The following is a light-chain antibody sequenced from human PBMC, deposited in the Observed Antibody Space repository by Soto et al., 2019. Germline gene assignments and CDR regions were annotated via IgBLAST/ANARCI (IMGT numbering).Light chain of an antibody. CDR2: EVS. CDR1: SGDVGGYNY. J-gene: IGLJ3*02. CDR3: SSYAGSNNLV. V-gene: IGLV2-8*01. Sequence: QSVLTQPASVSGSPGQSITISCTGTSGDVGGYNYVSWYQQHPGKAPKLMISEVSERPSGVPDRFSGSKSGNTASLTVSGLQAEDEADYYCSSYAGSNNLVFGGGTKLTVL.